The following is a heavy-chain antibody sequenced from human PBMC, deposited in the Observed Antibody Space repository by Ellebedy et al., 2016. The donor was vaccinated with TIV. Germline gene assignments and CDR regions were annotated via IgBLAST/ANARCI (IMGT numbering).Heavy chain of an antibody. CDR2: IGSNSDNT. J-gene: IGHJ4*02. CDR3: ARRAIQWELQHFDY. Sequence: GESLKISCAASGFTLNTYAMSWVRQAPGKGLEWVSTIGSNSDNTHYADSVKGRFTISRDNSKNTLFLQMDSLRAGDTAVYYCARRAIQWELQHFDYWGPGTLVTVSP. V-gene: IGHV3-23*01. CDR1: GFTLNTYA. D-gene: IGHD1-26*01.